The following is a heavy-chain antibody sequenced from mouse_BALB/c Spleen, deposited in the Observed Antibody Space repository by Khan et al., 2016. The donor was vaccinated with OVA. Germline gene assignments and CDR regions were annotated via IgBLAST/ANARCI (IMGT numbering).Heavy chain of an antibody. CDR3: ARSTDRYGFAY. D-gene: IGHD2-14*01. Sequence: EVQLQESGPSLVKPSQTLSLTCSVTGDSITSGYWSWIRKFPGNKLEYMGYMIYTGYTDYNPSLKSRIAITRHTSTNQYYLQLNSVTAEDTATYDCARSTDRYGFAYWGQGTLVTVSA. CDR1: GDSITSGY. J-gene: IGHJ3*01. V-gene: IGHV3-8*02. CDR2: MIYTGYT.